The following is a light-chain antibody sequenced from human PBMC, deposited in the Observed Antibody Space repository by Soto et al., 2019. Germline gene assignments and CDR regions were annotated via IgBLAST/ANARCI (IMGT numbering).Light chain of an antibody. CDR3: QQYNSYWET. J-gene: IGKJ1*01. V-gene: IGKV1-5*01. CDR1: QSISSW. Sequence: DIQMTQSPSILSASVGDRVTITCRASQSISSWLAWYQQKPGKAPKLLIYYASSFEGGGPSRFSGGGAGTEFSLTIISLLPDDFSTSYCQQYNSYWETFGQGPRWIS. CDR2: YAS.